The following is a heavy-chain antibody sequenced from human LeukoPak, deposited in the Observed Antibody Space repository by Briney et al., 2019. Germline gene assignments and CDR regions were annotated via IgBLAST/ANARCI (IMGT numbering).Heavy chain of an antibody. D-gene: IGHD3-22*01. CDR1: GFAFSSYA. CDR3: AKWRSGYPNYYFDY. V-gene: IGHV3-23*01. CDR2: LSYSGGST. Sequence: PGGSLRLSCAASGFAFSSYAMIWVRQAPGKGLEWVSGLSYSGGSTYYADSVKGRFTISRDNSKNTLYLQMNSLRAEDTAVYYCAKWRSGYPNYYFDYWGQGTLVTVSS. J-gene: IGHJ4*02.